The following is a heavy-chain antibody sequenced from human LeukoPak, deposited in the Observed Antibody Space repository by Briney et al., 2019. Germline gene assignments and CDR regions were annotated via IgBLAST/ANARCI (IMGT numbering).Heavy chain of an antibody. V-gene: IGHV3-30*01. CDR1: GFTFSSYA. CDR3: ARDPEGYCSGGSCLGYYFDY. D-gene: IGHD2-15*01. CDR2: ISLDGSNK. J-gene: IGHJ4*02. Sequence: GGSLRLSCAGSGFTFSSYAMHWVRQAPGKGLEWVAVISLDGSNKYYADSVKGRFTFSRDNSKNTLYLQMNSLRAEDTAVYYCARDPEGYCSGGSCLGYYFDYWGQGTLVTVSS.